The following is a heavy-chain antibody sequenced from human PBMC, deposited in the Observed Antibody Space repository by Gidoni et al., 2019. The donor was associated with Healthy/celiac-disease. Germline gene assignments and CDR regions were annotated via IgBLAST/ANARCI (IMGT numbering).Heavy chain of an antibody. D-gene: IGHD5-18*01. V-gene: IGHV4-34*01. CDR2: INHSGST. J-gene: IGHJ4*02. CDR3: ARGEIVRDTAMIGNYFDY. CDR1: GGSFSGYY. Sequence: QVQLQQWGAGLLKPSETLSLTCAVYGGSFSGYYWSWIRQPPGKGLEWIGEINHSGSTNYNPSLKSRVTISVDTSKNQFSLKLSSVTAADTAVYYCARGEIVRDTAMIGNYFDYWGQGTLVTVSS.